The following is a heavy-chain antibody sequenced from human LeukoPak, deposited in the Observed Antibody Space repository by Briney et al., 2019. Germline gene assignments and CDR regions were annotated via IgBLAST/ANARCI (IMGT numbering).Heavy chain of an antibody. CDR3: AKGWGSMVRGVISDY. D-gene: IGHD3-10*01. CDR1: GFTFDDYA. V-gene: IGHV3-9*01. CDR2: ISWNSGSI. J-gene: IGHJ4*02. Sequence: GGSLRLSCAASGFTFDDYAMHWVRQAPGKGLEWVSGISWNSGSIGYADSVKGRFTISRDNVKNSLYLQMNSLRAEDTALYYCAKGWGSMVRGVISDYWGQGTLVTVSS.